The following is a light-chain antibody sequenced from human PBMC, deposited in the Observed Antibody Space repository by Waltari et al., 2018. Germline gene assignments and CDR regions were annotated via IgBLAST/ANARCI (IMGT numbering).Light chain of an antibody. CDR2: DAS. CDR1: QSVNSN. Sequence: EIVMTQSPATLSVSPGERATLSCRASQSVNSNLVWYQQKPGQAPRLLLYDASTRAAGIPARFSGSGSGTEFTLTVSSLQSEDFALYYCQHYNNWPWTFGQGTTVEIK. CDR3: QHYNNWPWT. J-gene: IGKJ1*01. V-gene: IGKV3-15*01.